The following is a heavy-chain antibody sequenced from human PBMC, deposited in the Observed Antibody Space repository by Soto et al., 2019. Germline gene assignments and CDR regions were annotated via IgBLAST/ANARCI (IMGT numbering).Heavy chain of an antibody. V-gene: IGHV2-5*02. CDR1: GFSVTTSGVG. D-gene: IGHD3-3*01. J-gene: IGHJ4*02. CDR3: AHRVLRTVFGLVTTTAIYFDF. CDR2: IYWDDDK. Sequence: QITLNESGPTQVKPRQTLTLTCTFSGFSVTTSGVGVGWIRQSPVKAPEWLALIYWDDDKRYSPSLKSRLTITKDTSKNQVVLTMADLDPADTATYYCAHRVLRTVFGLVTTTAIYFDFWGQGTPVAVSS.